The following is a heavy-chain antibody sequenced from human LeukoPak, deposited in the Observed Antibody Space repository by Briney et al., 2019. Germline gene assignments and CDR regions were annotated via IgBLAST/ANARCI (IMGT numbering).Heavy chain of an antibody. CDR3: ARGVEPLAANTLAY. CDR2: LCDGNT. CDR1: GFTFITND. Sequence: GGSLRLSCAASGFTFITNDMTWVRQAPGKGLEWVAVLCDGNTKYADSVEGRFIISRDNSKNTLYLEMNSLSPDDTAVYYCARGVEPLAANTLAYWGQGALVTVSS. V-gene: IGHV3-53*01. D-gene: IGHD1-14*01. J-gene: IGHJ4*02.